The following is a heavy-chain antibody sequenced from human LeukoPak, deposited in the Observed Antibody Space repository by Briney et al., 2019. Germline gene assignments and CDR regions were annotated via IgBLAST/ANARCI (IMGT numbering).Heavy chain of an antibody. J-gene: IGHJ5*02. CDR3: TTPHEGNWFAP. CDR2: IRHKGYGSAS. CDR1: GFTLRESV. Sequence: GGSLKHSCAASGFTLRESVIHWVGQAAGKGVEGVARIRHKGYGSASAYAASVKGRFSLSRDDSKNTPHLKINSLKSEDMALYYCTTPHEGNWFAPWGQATLVTVSS. V-gene: IGHV3-73*01.